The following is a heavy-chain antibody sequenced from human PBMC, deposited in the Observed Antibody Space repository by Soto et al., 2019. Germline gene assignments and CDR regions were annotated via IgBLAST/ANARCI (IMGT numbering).Heavy chain of an antibody. J-gene: IGHJ6*02. D-gene: IGHD1-1*01. Sequence: EVQLVESGGDLVQPGESLRLSCVPSGFLFRSYWMHWVRQTPAKGLVWVSEIRPDGSNTNYADSVRGRFTMSRDNAKNELYLQMNSLRVEDTGVYYCVRGTSAWKGVDVWGQGTTVIVSS. CDR3: VRGTSAWKGVDV. CDR1: GFLFRSYW. V-gene: IGHV3-74*01. CDR2: IRPDGSNT.